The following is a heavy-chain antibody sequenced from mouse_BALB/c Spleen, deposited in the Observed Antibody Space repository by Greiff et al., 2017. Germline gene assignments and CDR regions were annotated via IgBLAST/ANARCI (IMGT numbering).Heavy chain of an antibody. D-gene: IGHD1-1*01. CDR1: GFTFSSYA. CDR3: ARGDHYYGSSPAWFAY. V-gene: IGHV5-6-5*01. J-gene: IGHJ3*01. Sequence: EVMLVESGGGLVKPGGSLKLSCAASGFTFSSYAMSWVRQTPEKRLEWVASISSGGSTYYPDSLKGRFTISRDNARNILYLQMSSLRSEDTAMYYCARGDHYYGSSPAWFAYWGQGTLVTVSA. CDR2: ISSGGST.